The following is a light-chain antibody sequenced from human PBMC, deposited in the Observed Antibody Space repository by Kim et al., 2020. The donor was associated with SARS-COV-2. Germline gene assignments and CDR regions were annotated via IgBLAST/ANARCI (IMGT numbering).Light chain of an antibody. CDR2: DVS. J-gene: IGLJ2*01. Sequence: QSVLTQPASVSGSPGQSITISCTGTSSDVGGYNYVSWYQQHPGKAPKIMIYDVSNRPSGVSNRFSGSKSVNTASLTISGLQAEDEADYYCSSYTSSHTVVFGGGTQLTVL. CDR1: SSDVGGYNY. V-gene: IGLV2-14*03. CDR3: SSYTSSHTVV.